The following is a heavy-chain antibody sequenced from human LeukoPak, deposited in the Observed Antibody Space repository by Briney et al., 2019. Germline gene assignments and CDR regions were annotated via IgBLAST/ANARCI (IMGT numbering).Heavy chain of an antibody. CDR1: GFTFSSYA. J-gene: IGHJ6*03. CDR2: ISDSGGST. D-gene: IGHD3-16*01. Sequence: PGGSLRLSCAASGFTFSSYAMSWVRQAPGKGLEWVSAISDSGGSTYYADSVKGRFTSSRDNSKNTLYLQMNSLRAEDTAVYYCAEVLLGGLYYYMDVWGKGTTVTVSS. V-gene: IGHV3-23*01. CDR3: AEVLLGGLYYYMDV.